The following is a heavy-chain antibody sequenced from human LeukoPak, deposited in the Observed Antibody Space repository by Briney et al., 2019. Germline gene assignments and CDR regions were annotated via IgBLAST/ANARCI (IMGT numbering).Heavy chain of an antibody. CDR1: GGSFSGYY. V-gene: IGHV4-59*01. J-gene: IGHJ4*02. Sequence: SETLSLTCAVYGGSFSGYYWSWIRQPPGKGLEWIGYIYYSGSTNYNPSLKSRVTISVDTSKNQFSLKLSSVTAADTAVYYCARAYYDFWSGYYSFDCWGQGTLVTVSS. CDR3: ARAYYDFWSGYYSFDC. CDR2: IYYSGST. D-gene: IGHD3-3*01.